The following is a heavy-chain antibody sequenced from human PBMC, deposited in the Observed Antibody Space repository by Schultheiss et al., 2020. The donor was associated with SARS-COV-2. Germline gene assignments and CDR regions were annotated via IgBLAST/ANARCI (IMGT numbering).Heavy chain of an antibody. Sequence: SETLSLTCTVSGGSISSYYWSWIRQPAGKGLEWIGRIYTSGSTNYNPSLKSRVTMSVDTSKNQFSLKLSSVTAADTAVYYCARDNDFWSGYYGEDAFDIWGRGTMVTVSS. D-gene: IGHD3-3*01. CDR3: ARDNDFWSGYYGEDAFDI. CDR2: IYTSGST. V-gene: IGHV4-4*07. J-gene: IGHJ3*02. CDR1: GGSISSYY.